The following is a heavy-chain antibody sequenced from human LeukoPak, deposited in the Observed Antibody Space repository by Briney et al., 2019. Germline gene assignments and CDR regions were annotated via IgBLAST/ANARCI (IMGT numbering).Heavy chain of an antibody. CDR3: AKASREWHGFDY. Sequence: PGGPRRPSCAASGFTFDDYAMAWVRQAQGKGLEWVSLISVDGGSTYYADSVKGRFTISRDNSKNSLYLQMNSLRTEDTALYSCAKASREWHGFDYWGQGTLVTVSS. D-gene: IGHD3-3*01. V-gene: IGHV3-43*02. CDR1: GFTFDDYA. J-gene: IGHJ4*02. CDR2: ISVDGGST.